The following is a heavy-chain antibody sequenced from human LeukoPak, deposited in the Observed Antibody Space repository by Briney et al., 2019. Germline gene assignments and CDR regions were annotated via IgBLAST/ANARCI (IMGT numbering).Heavy chain of an antibody. J-gene: IGHJ5*02. CDR3: ARDRRLIEYGGNSQTNWFDP. V-gene: IGHV4-38-2*02. D-gene: IGHD4-23*01. CDR1: GYSISSGYY. CDR2: IYHSGST. Sequence: SETLSLTCTVSGYSISSGYYWGWIRQPPGKGLEWIGSIYHSGSTYYNPSLKSRVTISVDTSKNQFSLKLSSVTAADTAVYYCARDRRLIEYGGNSQTNWFDPWGQGTLVTVSS.